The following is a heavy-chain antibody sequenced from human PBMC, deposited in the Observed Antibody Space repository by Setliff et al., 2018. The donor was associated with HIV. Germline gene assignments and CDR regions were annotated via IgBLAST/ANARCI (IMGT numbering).Heavy chain of an antibody. CDR1: GGSFGVYR. CDR3: ARDRHSSGLGSYGP. CDR2: IDSSGTT. J-gene: IGHJ5*02. V-gene: IGHV4-4*07. Sequence: PSETLSLTCTISGGSFGVYRWSWIRQSAGRGLELIGRIDSSGTTDYKPSLKGRVAISVDTSRNQFSLRVTSVTAADTAVYFCARDRHSSGLGSYGPWGPGILVTVSS. D-gene: IGHD3-10*01.